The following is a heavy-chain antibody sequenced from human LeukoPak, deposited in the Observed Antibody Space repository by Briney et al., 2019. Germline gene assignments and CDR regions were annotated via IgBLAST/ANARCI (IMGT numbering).Heavy chain of an antibody. V-gene: IGHV4-39*01. CDR3: ARWLLPGPAVDY. Sequence: SETLSLTCTVSGGSISSSSYYWGWIRQPPGKGLEWIGSIYYSGSTYYNPSLKSRVTISVDTSKNQFSLKLSSVTAADTAVYHCARWLLPGPAVDYWGQGTLVTVSS. D-gene: IGHD3-22*01. CDR2: IYYSGST. CDR1: GGSISSSSYY. J-gene: IGHJ4*02.